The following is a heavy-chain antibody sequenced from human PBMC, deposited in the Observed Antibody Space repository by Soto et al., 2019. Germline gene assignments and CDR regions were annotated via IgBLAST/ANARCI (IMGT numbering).Heavy chain of an antibody. CDR1: GYTFTAYY. J-gene: IGHJ6*02. D-gene: IGHD3-10*01. CDR2: INPKFGDT. CDR3: ARNMDYYYGPGSGNGHGF. V-gene: IGHV1-2*02. Sequence: QVQLVQSGAEVKEPGDSVRVSCGASGYTFTAYYIHWVRQAPGQGLEWMGWINPKFGDTTYAQDFQGRVSMTRDMSISTDYMELSRLTSDDTAIYYCARNMDYYYGPGSGNGHGFWGQGTTVTVFS.